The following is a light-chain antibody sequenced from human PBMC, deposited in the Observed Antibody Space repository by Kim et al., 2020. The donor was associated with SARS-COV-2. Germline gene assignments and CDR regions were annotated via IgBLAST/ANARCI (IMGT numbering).Light chain of an antibody. CDR3: QTWGTHGEV. Sequence: QLVLTQSPSASASLGASVKLTCTLSSGHSSYAVAWHQQQPEKGPQFLMNLNSDGSHSRGDGIPDRFSGSSSGAERYLTISSLQSEDEADYYCQTWGTHGEVFGGGTKLTVL. V-gene: IGLV4-69*02. CDR2: LNSDGSH. CDR1: SGHSSYA. J-gene: IGLJ3*02.